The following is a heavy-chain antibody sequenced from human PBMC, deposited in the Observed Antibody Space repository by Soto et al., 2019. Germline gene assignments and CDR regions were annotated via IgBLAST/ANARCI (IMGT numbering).Heavy chain of an antibody. J-gene: IGHJ6*02. CDR2: ISYDGSNK. Sequence: LRLSCAASGFTFSSYGMHWVRQAPGKGLEWVAVISYDGSNKYYADSVKGRFTISRDNSKNTLYLQMNSLRAEDTAVYYCAKDQGSSSGRDYYYYYGMDVWGQGTTVTVSS. CDR1: GFTFSSYG. D-gene: IGHD6-6*01. V-gene: IGHV3-30*18. CDR3: AKDQGSSSGRDYYYYYGMDV.